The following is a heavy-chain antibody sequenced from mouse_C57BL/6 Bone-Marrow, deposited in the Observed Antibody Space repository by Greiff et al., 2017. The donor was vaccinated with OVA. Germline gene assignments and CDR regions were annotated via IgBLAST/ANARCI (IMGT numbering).Heavy chain of an antibody. Sequence: VQLKESGAELVRPGSSVKMSCKTSGYTFTSYGINWVKQRPGQGLEWIGYIYIGNGYTEYNEKFKGKATLTSDTSSSTAYMQLSSLTSEDSAIYFCARYYYGSSPSYWYFDVWGTGTTVTVSS. D-gene: IGHD1-1*01. CDR2: IYIGNGYT. J-gene: IGHJ1*03. CDR1: GYTFTSYG. V-gene: IGHV1-58*01. CDR3: ARYYYGSSPSYWYFDV.